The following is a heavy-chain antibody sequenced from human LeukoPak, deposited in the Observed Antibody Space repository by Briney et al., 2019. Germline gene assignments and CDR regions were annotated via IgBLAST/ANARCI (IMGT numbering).Heavy chain of an antibody. Sequence: SETLSLTCAVYGGSFSGYYWTWIRQPPGKGLEWIGEINRSGSTNYNPSLKSRVTISIDTSKSQFSLNLNSVTAADTAVYYCARRVTNLYNWFDPWGQGTLVTVSS. CDR1: GGSFSGYY. J-gene: IGHJ5*02. CDR3: ARRVTNLYNWFDP. CDR2: INRSGST. V-gene: IGHV4-34*01. D-gene: IGHD5-18*01.